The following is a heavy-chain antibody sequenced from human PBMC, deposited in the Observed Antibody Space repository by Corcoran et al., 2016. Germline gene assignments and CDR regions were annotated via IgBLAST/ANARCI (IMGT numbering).Heavy chain of an antibody. CDR3: TTKNTAMAPFDY. CDR2: IKSKTDGGTT. J-gene: IGHJ4*02. D-gene: IGHD5-18*01. Sequence: EVQLVESGGGLVKPGGSLRLSCAASGFTFSNAWMSWVRQAPGKGLEWVGRIKSKTDGGTTDYAAPVKGRFTISRDDSKNTLYLQMNSLKTEDTAVYYCTTKNTAMAPFDYWGQGTLVTVSS. CDR1: GFTFSNAW. V-gene: IGHV3-15*01.